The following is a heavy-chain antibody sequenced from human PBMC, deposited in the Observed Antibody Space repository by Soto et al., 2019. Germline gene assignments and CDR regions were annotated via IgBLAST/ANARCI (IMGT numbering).Heavy chain of an antibody. Sequence: QVTLKESGPVLVKPTETLTLTCTVSGFSLSNARMGVSWIRQPPGKALEWLAHIFSNDEKSYSTSLKSRLTHSKDTSKSQVVLTMTNMDPVDTATYYCARIDYDSSGTDFDYWGQGTLVTVSS. V-gene: IGHV2-26*01. CDR1: GFSLSNARMG. CDR3: ARIDYDSSGTDFDY. CDR2: IFSNDEK. J-gene: IGHJ4*02. D-gene: IGHD3-22*01.